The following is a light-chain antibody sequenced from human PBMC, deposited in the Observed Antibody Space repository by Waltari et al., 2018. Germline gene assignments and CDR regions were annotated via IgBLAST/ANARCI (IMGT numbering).Light chain of an antibody. CDR1: QSISSY. CDR2: AAD. CDR3: QQSYSTPWT. Sequence: DIQMTQSPSSLSASVGDRVTITCRASQSISSYLNWYQQKPGKAHKLLIYAADSLQSGVPARFSGIGSGTDFTLTISSLQPEDLATYYCQQSYSTPWTFGQGTKVEIK. V-gene: IGKV1-39*01. J-gene: IGKJ1*01.